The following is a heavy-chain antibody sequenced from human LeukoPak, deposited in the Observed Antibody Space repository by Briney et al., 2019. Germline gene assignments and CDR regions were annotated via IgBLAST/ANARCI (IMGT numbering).Heavy chain of an antibody. J-gene: IGHJ4*02. CDR1: GYTFTSYA. Sequence: ASVKVSFTASGYTFTSYAMNWVRQAPGQGLEWMGWINTNTGNPTYAQGFTGRFVFSLDTSVSTACLQISSLKAEDTAVYYCAREYCSGGSCYPYWGQGTLVTVSS. V-gene: IGHV7-4-1*02. D-gene: IGHD2-15*01. CDR2: INTNTGNP. CDR3: AREYCSGGSCYPY.